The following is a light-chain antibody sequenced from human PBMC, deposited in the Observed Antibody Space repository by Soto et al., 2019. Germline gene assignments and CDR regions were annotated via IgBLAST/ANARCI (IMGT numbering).Light chain of an antibody. J-gene: IGLJ1*01. V-gene: IGLV2-23*02. CDR2: EVN. CDR1: SSSVGRYKL. CDR3: CSSGGSPTYV. Sequence: SVLTQPASVSGSPGQSITISCTGTSSSVGRYKLVSWYQQHPGKAPKLMIFEVNKRPSGVSNRFSGSKSGNTASLTISGLKVEDEADYYCCSSGGSPTYVFGTGTKVTVL.